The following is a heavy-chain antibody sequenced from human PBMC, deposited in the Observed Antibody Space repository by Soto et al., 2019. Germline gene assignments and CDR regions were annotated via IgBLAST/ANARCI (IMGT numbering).Heavy chain of an antibody. J-gene: IGHJ4*02. Sequence: EVQLLESGGGLVQPGGSLRLSCAASGFTFSSYAMSWVCQAPGKGLEWVSAISGSGGSTYYADSVKGRFTISRDNSKNTVYLQMNSLRAEDTAIYYCVKRGSGWYDGDYWGQGTLVTVSS. D-gene: IGHD6-19*01. CDR3: VKRGSGWYDGDY. V-gene: IGHV3-23*01. CDR2: ISGSGGST. CDR1: GFTFSSYA.